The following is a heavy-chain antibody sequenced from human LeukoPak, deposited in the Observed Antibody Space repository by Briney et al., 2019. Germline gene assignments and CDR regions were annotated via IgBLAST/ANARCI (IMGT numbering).Heavy chain of an antibody. Sequence: ASVKVSCKASGYTFTSYDINWVRQATGQGLEWMGWMNPNSGNTGYAQKFQGRVTMTRNTSISTAYMELSSLRSEDTAVYYCARGHYYGSGSYENGMDVWGQGTTVTVSS. CDR2: MNPNSGNT. D-gene: IGHD3-10*01. V-gene: IGHV1-8*01. J-gene: IGHJ6*02. CDR3: ARGHYYGSGSYENGMDV. CDR1: GYTFTSYD.